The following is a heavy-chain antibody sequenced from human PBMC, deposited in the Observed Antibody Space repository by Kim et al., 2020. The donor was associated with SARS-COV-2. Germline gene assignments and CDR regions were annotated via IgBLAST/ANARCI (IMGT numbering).Heavy chain of an antibody. CDR3: ASSQGGTRYYYYGMDV. D-gene: IGHD3-16*01. V-gene: IGHV3-33*01. J-gene: IGHJ6*02. CDR2: IWYDGSNK. Sequence: GGSLRLSCAASGFTFSSYGMHWVRQAPGKGLEWVAVIWYDGSNKYYADSVKGRFTISRDNSKNTLYLQMNSLRAEDTAVYYCASSQGGTRYYYYGMDVWGQGTTVTVSS. CDR1: GFTFSSYG.